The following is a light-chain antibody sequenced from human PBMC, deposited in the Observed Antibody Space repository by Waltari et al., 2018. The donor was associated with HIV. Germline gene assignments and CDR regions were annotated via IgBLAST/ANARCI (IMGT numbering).Light chain of an antibody. Sequence: QSALTQPPSASGSPGQSVTISCTGTSSDVGGYNYVSWYQQHPGKAPKFIIYEVSKRPSGVPDRFSGSKSGNMASLTVSGLQAEDEADYYCSSYAGSNWVFGGGTKLTVL. CDR2: EVS. CDR3: SSYAGSNWV. J-gene: IGLJ3*02. CDR1: SSDVGGYNY. V-gene: IGLV2-8*01.